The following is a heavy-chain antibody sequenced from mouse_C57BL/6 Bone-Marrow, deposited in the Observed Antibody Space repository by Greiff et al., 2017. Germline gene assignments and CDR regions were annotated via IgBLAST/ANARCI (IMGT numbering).Heavy chain of an antibody. CDR1: GYTFTNYW. V-gene: IGHV1-50*01. CDR3: AREERGLDY. CDR2: IDPSDSYT. J-gene: IGHJ2*01. Sequence: VQLQQPGAELVKPGASVKLSCKASGYTFTNYWMQWVKQRPGQGLEWIGEIDPSDSYTNYNQKFKGKATLTVDTYSSTAYMQLSSLTSEDSAVYYCAREERGLDYWGQGTTLTVSS.